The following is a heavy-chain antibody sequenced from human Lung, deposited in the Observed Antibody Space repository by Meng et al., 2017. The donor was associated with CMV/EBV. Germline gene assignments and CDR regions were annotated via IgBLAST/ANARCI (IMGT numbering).Heavy chain of an antibody. CDR1: GFTFSNYA. J-gene: IGHJ4*02. CDR2: ISGSGSRL. CDR3: AKTEYYDSSGYDK. Sequence: GESLKISCAASGFTFSNYAMSWVRQAPGKGLEWVSDISGSGSRLYYADSVTGRFTISRDNSKNTLYLQMNSLRAGDTAVYYCAKTEYYDSSGYDKWGQGTLVTVSS. V-gene: IGHV3-23*01. D-gene: IGHD3-22*01.